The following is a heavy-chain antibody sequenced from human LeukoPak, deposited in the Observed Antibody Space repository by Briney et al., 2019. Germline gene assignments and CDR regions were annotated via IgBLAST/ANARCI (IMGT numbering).Heavy chain of an antibody. CDR3: ARLRRNSDSSGYFYYYDY. CDR2: VNTVSSYI. D-gene: IGHD3-22*01. V-gene: IGHV3-21*01. Sequence: GGSLRLSCAASGFSFSSYSFNWVRQAPGKGLEWVSSVNTVSSYIYHADSVKGRFTISRDNAKNSVYLQMDSLRAEDTAVYYCARLRRNSDSSGYFYYYDYWGQGTLVTVSS. J-gene: IGHJ4*02. CDR1: GFSFSSYS.